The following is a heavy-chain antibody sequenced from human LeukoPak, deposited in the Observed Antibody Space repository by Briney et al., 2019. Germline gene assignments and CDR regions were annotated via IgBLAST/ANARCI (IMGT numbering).Heavy chain of an antibody. J-gene: IGHJ4*02. CDR2: IKGDGSGK. CDR3: TKNTHDY. CDR1: GFTFSGRW. Sequence: GESLTLSCAASGFTFSGRWMSWVRQAPGAGLEWVATIKGDGSGKFYVDSVKGRFAISRDDAKSSLFLQMDSLRYEDTAVYYCTKNTHDYWGQGTLVTVSS. V-gene: IGHV3-7*01. D-gene: IGHD1/OR15-1a*01.